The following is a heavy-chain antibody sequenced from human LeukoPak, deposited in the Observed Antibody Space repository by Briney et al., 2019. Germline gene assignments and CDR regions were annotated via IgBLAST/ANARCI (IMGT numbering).Heavy chain of an antibody. CDR2: IYSGGST. Sequence: PGGSLRLACAASGFTVSSNYMSWVRQAPGKGLEWVSLIYSGGSTYYADSVKGRFTISRDNSKNTLYLQMNSLRAEDTAVYYCAPGRFLEWLSPPADYWGQGTLVTVSS. CDR3: APGRFLEWLSPPADY. J-gene: IGHJ4*02. CDR1: GFTVSSNY. V-gene: IGHV3-53*01. D-gene: IGHD3-3*01.